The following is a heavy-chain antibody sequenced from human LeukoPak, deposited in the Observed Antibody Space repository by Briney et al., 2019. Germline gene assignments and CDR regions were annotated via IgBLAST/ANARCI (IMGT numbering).Heavy chain of an antibody. CDR2: ISNNGGNT. Sequence: GGSLRLSRAASGFTFSSYVMHWVRQAPGKGLEYVSSISNNGGNTHYANSVKDRFTISRDNSKSTLYLQMGSLRAEDMAVYYCARGWFGEFSVHYFDSWGQGSLVTVSS. J-gene: IGHJ4*02. CDR1: GFTFSSYV. V-gene: IGHV3-64*01. CDR3: ARGWFGEFSVHYFDS. D-gene: IGHD3-10*01.